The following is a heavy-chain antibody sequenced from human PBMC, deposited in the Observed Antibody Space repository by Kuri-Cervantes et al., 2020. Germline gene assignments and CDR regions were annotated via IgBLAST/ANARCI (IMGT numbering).Heavy chain of an antibody. CDR2: ISYDGSNK. J-gene: IGHJ4*02. D-gene: IGHD3-10*01. Sequence: LSLTCAASGFTFSSYGMHWVRQAPGKGLEWVAVISYDGSNKYYVDSVKGRFTISRDNAKNSLYLQMNSLRAEDTAVYYCARDSGPHITMVRGTPFDYWGQGTLVTVSS. CDR1: GFTFSSYG. V-gene: IGHV3-30*03. CDR3: ARDSGPHITMVRGTPFDY.